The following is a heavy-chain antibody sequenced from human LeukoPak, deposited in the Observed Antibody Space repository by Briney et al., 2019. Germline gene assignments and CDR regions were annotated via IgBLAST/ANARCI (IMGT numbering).Heavy chain of an antibody. CDR1: GGSISSDY. V-gene: IGHV4-4*07. CDR2: IYTSGST. J-gene: IGHJ3*02. D-gene: IGHD2-15*01. CDR3: ASQYCSGGSCDAFDI. Sequence: SSETLSLTCTVSGGSISSDYWRWIRQPAPEELEWIGRIYTSGSTNYNPSLKSRVTMSVDTSKNQFSLKLSSVTAADTAVYYFASQYCSGGSCDAFDIWGQGTMVTVSS.